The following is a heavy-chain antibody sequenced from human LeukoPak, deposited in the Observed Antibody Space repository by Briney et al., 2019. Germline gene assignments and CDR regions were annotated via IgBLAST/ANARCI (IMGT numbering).Heavy chain of an antibody. J-gene: IGHJ6*02. CDR2: IWYDGSNK. CDR3: VMGAVSDIFNGYYPYYYLGMDV. D-gene: IGHD3-9*01. CDR1: GFTFSSYG. V-gene: IGHV3-33*01. Sequence: PGGSLRLSCAASGFTFSSYGMHWVRQAPGKGLEGVAVIWYDGSNKYYADSVKGRFTISRDNSKNTLYLQMNSLRAEDTAVYYFVMGAVSDIFNGYYPYYYLGMDVWGQGTKVTVFS.